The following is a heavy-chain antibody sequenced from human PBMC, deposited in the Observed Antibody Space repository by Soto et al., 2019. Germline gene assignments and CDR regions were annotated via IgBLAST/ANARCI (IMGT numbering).Heavy chain of an antibody. CDR3: ARIRQYSLYEGYGMDV. V-gene: IGHV2-70*01. Sequence: GPTPVNPTQTVTLTCTCSAFSLIANTMCVTWIRQPPGKALEWIALIDWEDDVYYNTSLRTRLTVSKGTSRNQVVLTMTNVDPVDTGTYYCARIRQYSLYEGYGMDVWGQGTTVTVSS. J-gene: IGHJ6*02. CDR2: IDWEDDV. CDR1: AFSLIANTMC. D-gene: IGHD2-21*01.